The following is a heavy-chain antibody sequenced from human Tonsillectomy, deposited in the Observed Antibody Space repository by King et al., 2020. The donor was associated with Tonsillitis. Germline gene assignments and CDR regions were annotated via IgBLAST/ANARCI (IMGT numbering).Heavy chain of an antibody. Sequence: VQLVESGGGLVQPGGSLRLSCTASGFTFSSYSMNWVRQSPGKGLEWVSYISSSSSTIYYADSVKGRFTISRDNAKNSLYLQMNSLRDEDTAVYYCARDNSLLWFGELFYFDYWGQGTLVTVFS. CDR2: ISSSSSTI. J-gene: IGHJ4*02. D-gene: IGHD3-10*01. CDR3: ARDNSLLWFGELFYFDY. CDR1: GFTFSSYS. V-gene: IGHV3-48*02.